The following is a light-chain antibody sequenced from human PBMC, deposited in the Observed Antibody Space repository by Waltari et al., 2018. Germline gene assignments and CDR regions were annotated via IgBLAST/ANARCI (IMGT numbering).Light chain of an antibody. Sequence: DIVMTQSPDSLTVSLGERATINCKSSQSVLYSSDTKNYLTCYQQKPGQPPKLLIYWSSTREAGVADRFSGGGSATDFTLTYSSLQAEDVAVYYCQQYYTTPRTFGHGTKVEIK. V-gene: IGKV4-1*01. CDR3: QQYYTTPRT. CDR1: QSVLYSSDTKNY. CDR2: WSS. J-gene: IGKJ1*01.